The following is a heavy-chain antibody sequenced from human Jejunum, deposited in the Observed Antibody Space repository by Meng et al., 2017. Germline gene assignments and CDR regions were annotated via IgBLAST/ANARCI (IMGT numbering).Heavy chain of an antibody. J-gene: IGHJ4*02. Sequence: VQVVESGGGVVQPGRSLRLSCAASGFSFSIFSTYALHWVRQAPGKGLVWVSRIRYDGSSANYADSVKGRFTISRDNAKNTLSLQMDSLRAEDTAVYYCAQSDYFHYWGQGALVTVSS. CDR3: AQSDYFHY. V-gene: IGHV3-74*02. CDR2: IRYDGSSA. CDR1: GFSFSIFS.